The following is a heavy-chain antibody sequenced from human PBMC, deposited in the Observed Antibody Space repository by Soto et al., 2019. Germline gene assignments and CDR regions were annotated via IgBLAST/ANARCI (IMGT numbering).Heavy chain of an antibody. CDR3: APHYPDSSGYFDH. CDR2: INPNSGAT. Sequence: ASVKVSCKASGYMFTGNYMHWVRQAPGQGLEYMGWINPNSGATNYAQKFQGRVTMTWDTSISTAYVELSRLRSDDTAVYYCAPHYPDSSGYFDHWGQGTLVTVSS. D-gene: IGHD3-22*01. V-gene: IGHV1-2*02. CDR1: GYMFTGNY. J-gene: IGHJ4*02.